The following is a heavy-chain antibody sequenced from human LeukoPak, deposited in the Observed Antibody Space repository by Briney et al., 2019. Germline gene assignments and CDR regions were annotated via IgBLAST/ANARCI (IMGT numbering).Heavy chain of an antibody. V-gene: IGHV1-46*01. D-gene: IGHD3-22*01. Sequence: ASVKVSCKASGYAFSNYYMHWVRQAPGQGLEWMGIINPSGGGINYAQKFQGRVSVTRDTSTSTVYMELRSLRSEDTAVYFCAREHYDDSGYPAHALDYWGQGTLVTVSS. J-gene: IGHJ4*02. CDR2: INPSGGGI. CDR3: AREHYDDSGYPAHALDY. CDR1: GYAFSNYY.